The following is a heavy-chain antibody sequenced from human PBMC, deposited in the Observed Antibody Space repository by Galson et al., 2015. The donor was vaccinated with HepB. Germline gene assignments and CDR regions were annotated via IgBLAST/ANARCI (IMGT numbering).Heavy chain of an antibody. CDR1: GFTFSSYC. J-gene: IGHJ5*02. CDR3: ARVRAAEWFHP. Sequence: SLRLSCAASGFTFSSYCMHWVRQAPGKGLEWVSLISSDGSSKCYADSVKGRFTISRDNAKNTLYLQMNSLRAENTAVYYCARVRAAEWFHPWGQGTLVTVSS. V-gene: IGHV3-74*01. D-gene: IGHD6-25*01. CDR2: ISSDGSSK.